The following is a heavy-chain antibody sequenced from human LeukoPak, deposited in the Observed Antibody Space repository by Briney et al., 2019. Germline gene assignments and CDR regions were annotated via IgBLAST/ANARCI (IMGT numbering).Heavy chain of an antibody. J-gene: IGHJ4*02. D-gene: IGHD2-8*01. V-gene: IGHV3-11*01. CDR2: ISDGGRPL. CDR1: GFIFSDYY. Sequence: GGSLRLSCAASGFIFSDYYMSWIRQAPGKGLEWVSFISDGGRPLHYADSVKGRFTISRDNAKNSLYLQMNSLRDEDTAVYFCARRYCTPSSCYSDYWGQGALVTVSS. CDR3: ARRYCTPSSCYSDY.